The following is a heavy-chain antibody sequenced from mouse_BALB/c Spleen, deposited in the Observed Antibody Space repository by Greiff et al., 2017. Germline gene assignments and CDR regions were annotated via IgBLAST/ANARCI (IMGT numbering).Heavy chain of an antibody. CDR1: GYTFTSYW. CDR3: ARRGRGAMDY. CDR2: INPSTGYT. V-gene: IGHV1-7*01. Sequence: VQLQQSGAELAKPGASVKMSCKASGYTFTSYWMHWVKQRPGQGLEWIGYINPSTGYTEYNQKFKDKATLTADKSSSTAYMQLSSLTSEDSAVYYCARRGRGAMDYWGQGTSVTVSS. J-gene: IGHJ4*01.